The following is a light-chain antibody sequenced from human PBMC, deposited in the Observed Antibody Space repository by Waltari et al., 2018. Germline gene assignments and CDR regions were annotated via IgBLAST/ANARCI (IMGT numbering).Light chain of an antibody. V-gene: IGLV2-8*01. Sequence: QSALTQSPSASGSPGQSVTISCTGTSSDVGGYNYVSWYQQHPGKAPKLIIYEVTKRPSGVPDRFSGSKSGNTASLTVSGLQTEDEADYYCISYAGNNTWVFGGGTKLTVL. CDR1: SSDVGGYNY. CDR2: EVT. CDR3: ISYAGNNTWV. J-gene: IGLJ3*02.